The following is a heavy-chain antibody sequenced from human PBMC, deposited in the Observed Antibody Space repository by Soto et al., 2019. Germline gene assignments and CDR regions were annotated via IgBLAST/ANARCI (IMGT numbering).Heavy chain of an antibody. J-gene: IGHJ4*02. Sequence: SETLSLTCAVSGGSISSGGYSWSWIRQPPGKGLEWIGYIYHSGGTNYNPSLKSRVTISVDTSKNQFSLKLSSVTAADTAVYYCARGPYADYWGQGTLVTVSS. V-gene: IGHV4-30-2*01. CDR3: ARGPYADY. D-gene: IGHD2-2*01. CDR1: GGSISSGGYS. CDR2: IYHSGGT.